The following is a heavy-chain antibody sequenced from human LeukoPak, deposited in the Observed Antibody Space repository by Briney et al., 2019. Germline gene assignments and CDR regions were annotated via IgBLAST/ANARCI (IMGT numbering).Heavy chain of an antibody. D-gene: IGHD4-17*01. CDR1: GFTFSSYA. CDR3: VKGGGDYVIFYGMDV. Sequence: GGSLRLSCAASGFTFSSYAMSWVRQAPGKGLEWVSAVSGSGRTTYYADPAKGRFTISRDNSKNTLYLQMNSLRAEDTAVYYCVKGGGDYVIFYGMDVWGQGTTVTVSS. CDR2: VSGSGRTT. V-gene: IGHV3-23*01. J-gene: IGHJ6*02.